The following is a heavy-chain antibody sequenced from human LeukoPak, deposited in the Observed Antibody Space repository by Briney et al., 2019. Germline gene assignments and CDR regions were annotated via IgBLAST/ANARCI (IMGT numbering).Heavy chain of an antibody. J-gene: IGHJ5*02. CDR1: GGTFSSYA. D-gene: IGHD1-20*01. CDR3: ARAKYNWNDVIKNWFDP. V-gene: IGHV1-69*13. Sequence: GASVKVSCTASGGTFSSYAISWVRQAPGQGLEWMGGIIPIFGTANYAQKFQGRVTITADESTSTAYMELSSLRSEDTAVYYCARAKYNWNDVIKNWFDPWGQGTLVTVSS. CDR2: IIPIFGTA.